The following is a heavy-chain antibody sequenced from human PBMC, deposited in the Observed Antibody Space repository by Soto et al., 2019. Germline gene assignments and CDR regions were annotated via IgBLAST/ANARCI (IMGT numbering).Heavy chain of an antibody. Sequence: QLQLQESGPGLVKPSETLSLTCTVSGGSISSSSYYWGWIRQPPGKGLEWIGSIYYSGSTYYNPSLKSRVTISVDTSKNQFSLKLSSVTAADTAVYYCARRDSSTHYRYWGQGTLVTVSS. CDR1: GGSISSSSYY. D-gene: IGHD2-15*01. J-gene: IGHJ4*02. V-gene: IGHV4-39*01. CDR2: IYYSGST. CDR3: ARRDSSTHYRY.